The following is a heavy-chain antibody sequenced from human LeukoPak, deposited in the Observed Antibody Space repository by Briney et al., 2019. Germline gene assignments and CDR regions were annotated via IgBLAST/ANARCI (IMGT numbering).Heavy chain of an antibody. D-gene: IGHD1-26*01. CDR3: ARDPVGAIGYGMDV. CDR1: GFXVSSNY. Sequence: PGGSLRLSCAASGFXVSSNYMNWVREAPGKGLEWVSVIYSGGSTIYADSVKGRFTISRDSSKNTLYLQMNSLRAEDTAVYYCARDPVGAIGYGMDVWGQGTTVTVSS. J-gene: IGHJ6*02. CDR2: IYSGGST. V-gene: IGHV3-66*01.